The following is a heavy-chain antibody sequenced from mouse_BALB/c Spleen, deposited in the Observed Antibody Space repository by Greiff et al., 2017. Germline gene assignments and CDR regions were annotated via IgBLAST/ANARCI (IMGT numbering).Heavy chain of an antibody. J-gene: IGHJ4*01. CDR3: ARDISYYGSSCDAMDY. V-gene: IGHV7-3*02. Sequence: DVMLVESGGGLVQPGGSLCLSCATSGFTFTDYYMSWVRQPPGKALEWLGFIRNKANGYTTEYSASVKGRFTISRDSSKSVLYLQMNTLRAEDSATYYGARDISYYGSSCDAMDYWGQGTSVTVAS. CDR2: IRNKANGYTT. CDR1: GFTFTDYY. D-gene: IGHD1-1*01.